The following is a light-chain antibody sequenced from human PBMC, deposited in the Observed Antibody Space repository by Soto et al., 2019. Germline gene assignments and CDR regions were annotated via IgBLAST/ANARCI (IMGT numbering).Light chain of an antibody. CDR3: QQYHNWPPIT. V-gene: IGKV3-20*01. Sequence: EFVLTQSPGTLSLSPGERATLSCRASQSVSSSYLAWYQQKPGQAPRLLIYGASSRATGIPDRFSGSGSGTDFTLTISRLEPEDFAVYYCQQYHNWPPITFGQGTRLEIK. CDR1: QSVSSSY. J-gene: IGKJ5*01. CDR2: GAS.